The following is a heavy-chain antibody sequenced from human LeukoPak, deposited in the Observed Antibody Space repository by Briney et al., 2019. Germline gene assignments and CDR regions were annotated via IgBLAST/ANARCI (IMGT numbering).Heavy chain of an antibody. D-gene: IGHD3-10*01. V-gene: IGHV4-59*01. Sequence: SETLSLTCTVSGGSISSYYWSWIRQPPGKGLEWIGYIYYRGSTNYNSSLKSRVTISVDTSKNQFSLKLSSVTAADTAVYYCARGGSTSYREFLYNWFDPWGQGTLVTVSS. CDR3: ARGGSTSYREFLYNWFDP. CDR1: GGSISSYY. CDR2: IYYRGST. J-gene: IGHJ5*02.